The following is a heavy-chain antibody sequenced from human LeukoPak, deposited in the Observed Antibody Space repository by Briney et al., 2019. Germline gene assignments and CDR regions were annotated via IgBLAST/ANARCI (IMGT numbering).Heavy chain of an antibody. CDR1: GGSISSYY. J-gene: IGHJ6*03. V-gene: IGHV4-59*01. D-gene: IGHD6-13*01. CDR2: IYYSGST. Sequence: PSETLSLTCTVSGGSISSYYWSWIRQPPGKGLEWVGHIYYSGSTNYNPSLKSRVTISVDTSKNQFSLKLSSVPAADTAVYYCARGIAAAGSDYYYYYMDVWGKGTTVTVSS. CDR3: ARGIAAAGSDYYYYYMDV.